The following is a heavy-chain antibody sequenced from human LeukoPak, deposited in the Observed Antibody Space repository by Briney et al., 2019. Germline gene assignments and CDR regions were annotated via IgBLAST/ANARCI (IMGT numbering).Heavy chain of an antibody. CDR3: ARDYYGSGTNYYFDGMDV. Sequence: GASVKVSCKASGYACSSYAMHWVRLAPGQRLGWMGWINAGNGNTKYSQKFQGRVTITRDTSASTAYKELSSLRSEDTAVYYCARDYYGSGTNYYFDGMDVWGQGTTVTVSS. J-gene: IGHJ6*02. V-gene: IGHV1-3*01. CDR1: GYACSSYA. D-gene: IGHD3-10*01. CDR2: INAGNGNT.